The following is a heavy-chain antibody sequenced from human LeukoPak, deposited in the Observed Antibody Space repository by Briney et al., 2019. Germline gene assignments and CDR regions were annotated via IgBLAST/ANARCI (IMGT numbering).Heavy chain of an antibody. CDR1: GFTFSNAW. CDR2: IKSKTDGGTT. J-gene: IGHJ4*02. CDR3: ATIYSNFLLNY. D-gene: IGHD4-11*01. Sequence: GGSLRLSCAASGFTFSNAWMSWVRQAPGKGLEWVGRIKSKTDGGTTDYAAPVKGRLIISRDDSKNTLFLQMNSLKTEDTAVYYCATIYSNFLLNYWGQGSMVTVSS. V-gene: IGHV3-15*01.